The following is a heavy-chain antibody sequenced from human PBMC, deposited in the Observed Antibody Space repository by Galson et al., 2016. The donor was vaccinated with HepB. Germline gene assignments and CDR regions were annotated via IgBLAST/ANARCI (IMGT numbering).Heavy chain of an antibody. J-gene: IGHJ2*01. CDR3: ARDPLSMTGYPFDL. CDR1: GGASSGYY. Sequence: ETLSLTCGVSGGASSGYYWTWIRQPPGKGLEWIGQIIHSGETTYNPSLKSRLTLSLDTSKNQFSLRLTSVTASDTAVYFCARDPLSMTGYPFDLWGRGTQVSVSS. D-gene: IGHD2/OR15-2a*01. CDR2: IIHSGET. V-gene: IGHV4-34*12.